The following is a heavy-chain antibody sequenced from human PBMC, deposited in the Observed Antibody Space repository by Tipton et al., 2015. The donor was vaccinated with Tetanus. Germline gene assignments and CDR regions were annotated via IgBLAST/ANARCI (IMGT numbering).Heavy chain of an antibody. CDR3: ARAHCTDGVCNFDF. CDR2: IYPGDSDT. Sequence: QLVQSGGEVKKPGESLKISCKGSGYIFTTYWTGWGRRKPGKGLDWMGIIYPGDSDTRYSPSFQGQVTISVDKSINTAYLQWSSLKASDTSMFYCARAHCTDGVCNFDFWGQGALVTVAS. D-gene: IGHD2-8*01. V-gene: IGHV5-51*01. CDR1: GYIFTTYW. J-gene: IGHJ4*02.